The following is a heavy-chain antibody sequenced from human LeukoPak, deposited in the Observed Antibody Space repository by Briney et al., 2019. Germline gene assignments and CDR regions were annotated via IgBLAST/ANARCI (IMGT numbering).Heavy chain of an antibody. V-gene: IGHV3-7*01. CDR3: AREWQGGIAAAGTRIEGDY. CDR1: GFTFSSYW. CDR2: IKQDGSEK. D-gene: IGHD6-13*01. J-gene: IGHJ4*02. Sequence: GGSLRLSCAASGFTFSSYWMSWVRQAPGKGLEWVANIKQDGSEKYYVDSVKGRFTISRDNAENSLFLQMNSLRVEDTAVYYCAREWQGGIAAAGTRIEGDYWGQGTLVAVPS.